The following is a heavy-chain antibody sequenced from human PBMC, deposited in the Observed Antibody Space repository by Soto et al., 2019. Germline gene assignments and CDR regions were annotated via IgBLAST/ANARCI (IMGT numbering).Heavy chain of an antibody. CDR3: ARVRYYDFWSGYYTGWFDP. D-gene: IGHD3-3*01. Sequence: ASVKVSCKASGGTFSSYAISWVRQAPGQGLEWMGGIIPIFGTANYAQKFQGRVTITADKSTSTAYMELSSLRSEDTAVYYCARVRYYDFWSGYYTGWFDPWGQGTLVTVSS. CDR2: IIPIFGTA. J-gene: IGHJ5*02. V-gene: IGHV1-69*06. CDR1: GGTFSSYA.